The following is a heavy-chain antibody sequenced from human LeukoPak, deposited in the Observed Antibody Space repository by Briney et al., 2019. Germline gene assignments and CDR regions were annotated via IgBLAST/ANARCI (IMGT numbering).Heavy chain of an antibody. Sequence: GGSLRLSCAASGFTFSSYNINWVRQAPGKGLEWVSSISSSSTYIYYADSVKGRFTISRDNAKNSLYLQMDSLRAEDTAVYYCASMAPRAYYGSGSLGNXGXGTLVTVSS. CDR3: ASMAPRAYYGSGSLGN. CDR1: GFTFSSYN. V-gene: IGHV3-21*01. D-gene: IGHD3-10*01. CDR2: ISSSSTYI. J-gene: IGHJ4*02.